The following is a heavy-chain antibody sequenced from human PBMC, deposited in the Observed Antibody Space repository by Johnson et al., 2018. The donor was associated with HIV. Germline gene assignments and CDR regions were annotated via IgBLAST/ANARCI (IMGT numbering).Heavy chain of an antibody. CDR3: ASHRSIAADDAFDI. D-gene: IGHD6-13*01. CDR2: VNWNGGST. CDR1: GFIFSSYW. V-gene: IGHV3-20*04. Sequence: EVQLVESGGGLVQPGGSLRLSCAASGFIFSSYWMHWVRQAPGKGLEWVSGVNWNGGSTGYADSVKGRFTISRDNAKNSLYLQMKSLRAEDTALYYCASHRSIAADDAFDIWGQGTMVTVSS. J-gene: IGHJ3*02.